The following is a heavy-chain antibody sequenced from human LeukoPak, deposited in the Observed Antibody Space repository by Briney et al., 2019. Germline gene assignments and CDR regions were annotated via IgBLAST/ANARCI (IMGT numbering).Heavy chain of an antibody. Sequence: PGGSLRLSRAASGFTFSNYWMHWVRQAPGKGLVWVSRIKTDGTSITYADSVKGRFTISRDNAKNTLNLQMNSLRAEDTAVYYCGREGHYDSRGPDYWGQGTLVTVSS. V-gene: IGHV3-74*01. D-gene: IGHD3-22*01. CDR1: GFTFSNYW. J-gene: IGHJ4*02. CDR3: GREGHYDSRGPDY. CDR2: IKTDGTSI.